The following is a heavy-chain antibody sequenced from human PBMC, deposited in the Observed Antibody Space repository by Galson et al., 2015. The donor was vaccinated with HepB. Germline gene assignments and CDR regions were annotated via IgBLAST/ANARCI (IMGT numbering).Heavy chain of an antibody. V-gene: IGHV3-30*18. CDR2: ISYDGTTK. D-gene: IGHD5-24*01. J-gene: IGHJ4*02. Sequence: SLRLSCAASGFRFTSYAMHWFRQAPGKGLEWVAVISYDGTTKFYADSVKGRFTISRDNSENTLYLQMNSLRAEDTAVYYCAKDQDGYNRGWGQGTLVTVSS. CDR1: GFRFTSYA. CDR3: AKDQDGYNRG.